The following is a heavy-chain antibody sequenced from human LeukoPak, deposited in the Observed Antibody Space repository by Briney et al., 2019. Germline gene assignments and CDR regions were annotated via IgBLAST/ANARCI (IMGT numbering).Heavy chain of an antibody. J-gene: IGHJ4*02. V-gene: IGHV3-23*01. Sequence: GGSLRLSCAASGFTLSSYAMSWVRQAPGKGLEWVSAISGSGGSTYYADSVKGRFTISRDNSKNTLYLQMNSLRAEDTAVYYCAKDEDGYYYDSSGYYPLPDYWGQGTLVTVSS. D-gene: IGHD3-22*01. CDR2: ISGSGGST. CDR1: GFTLSSYA. CDR3: AKDEDGYYYDSSGYYPLPDY.